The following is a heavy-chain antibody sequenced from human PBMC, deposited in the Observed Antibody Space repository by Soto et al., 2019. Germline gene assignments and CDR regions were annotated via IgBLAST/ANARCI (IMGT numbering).Heavy chain of an antibody. CDR3: ARHCYSSGSGYGFWFAP. Sequence: QMQLQESGPGLVKPSETLSLTCTVSGGSISSSNYYWVWIRQPPGKGLEWIGSIYFSGSTHYNPSLGSRVTISVDTSKNQFSLRLSSVTAADTAVYYCARHCYSSGSGYGFWFAPWGQGTLVTVSS. CDR2: IYFSGST. V-gene: IGHV4-39*01. J-gene: IGHJ5*02. CDR1: GGSISSSNYY. D-gene: IGHD3-10*01.